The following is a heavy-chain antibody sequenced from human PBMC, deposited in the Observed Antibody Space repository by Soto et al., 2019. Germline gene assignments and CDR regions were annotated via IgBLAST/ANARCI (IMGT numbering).Heavy chain of an antibody. Sequence: QVQLQESGPGLVKPSGTLSLTCAVSGGSISSSNWWSWVRQPPGKGLEWIGEIYHSGSTNYNPSLKRRVTISVDKSKNQFSLKLSSVTAADTAVYYCARDMSGNSASGYYGMDVWGQGTTVTVSS. CDR2: IYHSGST. J-gene: IGHJ6*02. D-gene: IGHD3-3*01. CDR1: GGSISSSNW. V-gene: IGHV4-4*02. CDR3: ARDMSGNSASGYYGMDV.